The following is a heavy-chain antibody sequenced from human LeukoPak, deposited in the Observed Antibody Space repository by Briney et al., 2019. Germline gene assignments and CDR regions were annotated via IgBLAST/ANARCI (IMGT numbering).Heavy chain of an antibody. Sequence: SVKVSCKASGGTFSSYAISWVRQAPGQGLEWMGRIIPILGIANYAQKFQGRVTITADKSTSTAYMELSSLRSEDTAVYYCARGETYRKLDYWGQGTLVTVSS. CDR2: IIPILGIA. J-gene: IGHJ4*02. CDR1: GGTFSSYA. D-gene: IGHD3-16*01. CDR3: ARGETYRKLDY. V-gene: IGHV1-69*04.